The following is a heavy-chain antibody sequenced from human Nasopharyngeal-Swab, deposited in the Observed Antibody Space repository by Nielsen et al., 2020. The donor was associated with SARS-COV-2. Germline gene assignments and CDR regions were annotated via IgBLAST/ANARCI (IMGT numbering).Heavy chain of an antibody. CDR3: ARDQIGDSSGYDFDY. V-gene: IGHV1-46*01. Sequence: ASVKVSCKASGYTFTSYYMHWVRQAPGQGLERMGIINPSGGSTSYAQKFQGRVTMTRDTSTSTVYMELSSLRSEDTAVYYCARDQIGDSSGYDFDYWGQGTLVTVSS. D-gene: IGHD3-22*01. CDR2: INPSGGST. CDR1: GYTFTSYY. J-gene: IGHJ4*02.